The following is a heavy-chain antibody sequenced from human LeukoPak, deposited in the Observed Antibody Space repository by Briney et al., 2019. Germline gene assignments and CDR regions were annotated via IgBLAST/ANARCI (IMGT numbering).Heavy chain of an antibody. CDR3: TCVDTAMAGYYYYGMDV. V-gene: IGHV3-49*03. CDR1: GFTFSSYA. CDR2: IRSKAYGGTT. D-gene: IGHD5-18*01. J-gene: IGHJ6*02. Sequence: GGSLRLSCAASGFTFSSYAMSWFRQAPGKGLEWVGFIRSKAYGGTTEYAASVKGRFTISRDDSKSIAYLQMNSLKTEDTAVYYCTCVDTAMAGYYYYGMDVWGQGTTVTVSS.